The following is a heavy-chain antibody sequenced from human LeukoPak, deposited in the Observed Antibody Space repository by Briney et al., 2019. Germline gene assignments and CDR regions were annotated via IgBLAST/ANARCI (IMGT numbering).Heavy chain of an antibody. V-gene: IGHV3-53*01. CDR2: IYSGGST. CDR3: ARVVEMATIYFDY. J-gene: IGHJ4*02. Sequence: GGSLRPSCAASGFTVSSNYMSWVRQAPGKGLEWVSVIYSGGSTYYADSVKGRFTISRDNSKNTLYLQMNSLRAEDTAVYYCARVVEMATIYFDYWGQGTLVTVSS. CDR1: GFTVSSNY. D-gene: IGHD5-24*01.